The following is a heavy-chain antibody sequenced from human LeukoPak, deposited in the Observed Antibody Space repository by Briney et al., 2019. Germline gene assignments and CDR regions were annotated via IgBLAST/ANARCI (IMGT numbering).Heavy chain of an antibody. CDR2: IWYDGSNK. D-gene: IGHD3-22*01. V-gene: IGHV3-33*01. CDR3: ARDPYYYDSSGYLSY. CDR1: GFTFSSYG. Sequence: SGGSLRLSCAASGFTFSSYGMPWVRQAPGKGLEWVAVIWYDGSNKYYADSVKGRFTISRDNSKNTLYLQMNSLRAEDTAVYYCARDPYYYDSSGYLSYWGQGTLVTVSS. J-gene: IGHJ4*02.